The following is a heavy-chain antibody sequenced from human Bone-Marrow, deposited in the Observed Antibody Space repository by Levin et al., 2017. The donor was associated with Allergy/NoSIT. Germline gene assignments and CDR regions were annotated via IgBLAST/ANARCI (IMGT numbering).Heavy chain of an antibody. CDR1: GFTFDDYA. CDR2: IGRNSGNK. CDR3: AKEGNYGLEFYFMDV. Sequence: LSLPCAASGFTFDDYAMHWVRQAPGKGLEWVASIGRNSGNKGYADSVRGRFTISRDNVNNSLYLEMNSLRGDDTALYYCAKEGNYGLEFYFMDVWGKGTMVTVSS. J-gene: IGHJ6*03. D-gene: IGHD1-7*01. V-gene: IGHV3-9*01.